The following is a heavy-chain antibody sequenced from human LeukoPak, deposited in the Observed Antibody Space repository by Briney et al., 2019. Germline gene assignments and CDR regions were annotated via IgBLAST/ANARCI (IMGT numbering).Heavy chain of an antibody. Sequence: SETLSLTCTVSGGSISSYYWSWIRQPPGKGLEWIGYIYYSGSTNYNPSLKSRVTISVDTSKNQFSLRLSSVTAADTAVYYCARDSRYCSGGNCHLRFDYWGQGTLVTVSS. V-gene: IGHV4-59*12. CDR1: GGSISSYY. D-gene: IGHD2-15*01. CDR2: IYYSGST. J-gene: IGHJ4*02. CDR3: ARDSRYCSGGNCHLRFDY.